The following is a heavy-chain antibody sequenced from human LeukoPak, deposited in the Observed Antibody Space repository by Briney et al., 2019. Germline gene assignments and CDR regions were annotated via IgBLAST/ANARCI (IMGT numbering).Heavy chain of an antibody. V-gene: IGHV4-34*01. CDR2: VNSRGSA. Sequence: SETLSLNCAAHGGSFSGYYWTWIRQSPGQGMEWIGEVNSRGSANYNPSLTSRVTISVDTSKNQFSLRLTSVTAADAGVYYCARDAFCLNGVCYSGRYDYWGQGILVSVSS. J-gene: IGHJ4*02. CDR1: GGSFSGYY. D-gene: IGHD2-21*02. CDR3: ARDAFCLNGVCYSGRYDY.